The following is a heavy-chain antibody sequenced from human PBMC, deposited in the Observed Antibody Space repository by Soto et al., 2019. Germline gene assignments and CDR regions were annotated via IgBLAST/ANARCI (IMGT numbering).Heavy chain of an antibody. CDR3: ARGERQLTVYDG. CDR1: GDSVNSGDAY. CDR2: FYHTGSS. V-gene: IGHV4-61*08. J-gene: IGHJ1*01. D-gene: IGHD3-10*01. Sequence: SETLSPTCFVSGDSVNSGDAYWSWIRQPPGKGLEWLGYFYHTGSSGYNPSLQGRVTISLDQSKNKFSLRLTSVATADTAVYLCARGERQLTVYDGWGQGLLGTRFS.